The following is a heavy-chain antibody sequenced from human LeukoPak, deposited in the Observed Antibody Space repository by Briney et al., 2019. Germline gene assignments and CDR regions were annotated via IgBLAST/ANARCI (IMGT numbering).Heavy chain of an antibody. Sequence: ASVKVSCKASGYTFTGYYMHWVRQAPGQGLEWVGWINPKNGGSNYAQKFQGRVTMTRDTSISTAYMELSRLRFDDTAVYYCARNKEGKSLDYWGQGTLVTVSS. CDR2: INPKNGGS. CDR1: GYTFTGYY. J-gene: IGHJ4*02. V-gene: IGHV1-2*02. CDR3: ARNKEGKSLDY.